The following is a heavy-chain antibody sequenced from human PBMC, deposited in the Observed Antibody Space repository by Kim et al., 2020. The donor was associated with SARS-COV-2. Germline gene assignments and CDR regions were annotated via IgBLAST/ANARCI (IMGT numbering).Heavy chain of an antibody. J-gene: IGHJ4*02. V-gene: IGHV3-21*01. D-gene: IGHD6-19*01. CDR3: ARHRYTSGWYVDY. CDR2: ISSTSSYI. Sequence: GGSLRLSCAASGFTFSSSTMNWVRQAPGKGLEWVSSISSTSSYIYYADSVKGRFTISRDNAKSSLYLQMNSLRAEDTALYYCARHRYTSGWYVDYWGQGILVTVSS. CDR1: GFTFSSST.